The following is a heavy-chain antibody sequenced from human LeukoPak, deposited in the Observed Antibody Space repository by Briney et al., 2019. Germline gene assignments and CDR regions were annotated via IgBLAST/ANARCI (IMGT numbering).Heavy chain of an antibody. CDR1: GFTFSSYG. V-gene: IGHV3-30*02. J-gene: IGHJ4*02. CDR3: SKGGDDIVVVVATSFDY. D-gene: IGHD2-15*01. Sequence: GGSLRLSCAASGFTFSSYGMHWVRQAPGKGLEWVAFIRYDGSNKYYADSVKGRFTISRDNSKNTLYLQMNSLRAEDTAVYYCSKGGDDIVVVVATSFDYWGQGTLVTVSS. CDR2: IRYDGSNK.